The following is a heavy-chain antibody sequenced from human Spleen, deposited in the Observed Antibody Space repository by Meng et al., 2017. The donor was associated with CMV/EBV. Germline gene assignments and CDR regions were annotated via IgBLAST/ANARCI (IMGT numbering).Heavy chain of an antibody. CDR1: GASFSDYY. Sequence: SETLSLTCAVSGASFSDYYWTWIRQPPGMGLEWIGETNDRGSSTNYNPSLKSRVTISVDTSKSQFSLKLSSVTAAHTAVYYCVLRGPGETLDYWGQGTLVTVSS. CDR3: VLRGPGETLDY. V-gene: IGHV4-34*01. CDR2: TNDRGSST. D-gene: IGHD3-16*01. J-gene: IGHJ4*02.